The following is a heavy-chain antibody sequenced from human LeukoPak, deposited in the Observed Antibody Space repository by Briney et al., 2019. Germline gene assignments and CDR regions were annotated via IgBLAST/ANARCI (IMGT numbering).Heavy chain of an antibody. Sequence: ASVKVSCKASGGTFSSYAISWVRQAPGQGLEWMGGIIPSLGTANYAQKFKGRVTITADKSTSTAYMELSSLRSEDTAVYYCARDEAAAGVGWFDPWGQGTLVTVSS. J-gene: IGHJ5*02. CDR2: IIPSLGTA. CDR1: GGTFSSYA. V-gene: IGHV1-69*06. CDR3: ARDEAAAGVGWFDP. D-gene: IGHD6-13*01.